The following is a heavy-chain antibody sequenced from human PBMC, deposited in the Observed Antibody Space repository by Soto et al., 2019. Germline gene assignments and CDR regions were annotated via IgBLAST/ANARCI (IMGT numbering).Heavy chain of an antibody. Sequence: QVQLQESGPGLVKPSGTLSLTCAVSGASISSCDWWTWVRQPPGKGLEWIGEIHHSGATSYNSSVKSRVTISLDKSKNHFSLQLNSVTAADTAVYYCATRAYTASPYWGQGILVTVSS. J-gene: IGHJ4*02. CDR2: IHHSGAT. V-gene: IGHV4-4*02. D-gene: IGHD2-2*02. CDR3: ATRAYTASPY. CDR1: GASISSCDW.